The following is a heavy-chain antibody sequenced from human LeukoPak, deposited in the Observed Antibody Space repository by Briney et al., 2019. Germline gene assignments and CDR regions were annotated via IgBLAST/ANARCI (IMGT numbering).Heavy chain of an antibody. J-gene: IGHJ4*02. V-gene: IGHV4-61*05. CDR2: IYYSGST. CDR3: ARYNYYGSGSPLDY. CDR1: GGSISSSSYY. D-gene: IGHD3-10*01. Sequence: SETLSLTCTVSGGSISSSSYYWSWIRQPPGKGLEWIGYIYYSGSTNYNPSLKSRVTISVDTSKNQFSLKLSSVTAADTAVYYCARYNYYGSGSPLDYWGQGTLVTVSS.